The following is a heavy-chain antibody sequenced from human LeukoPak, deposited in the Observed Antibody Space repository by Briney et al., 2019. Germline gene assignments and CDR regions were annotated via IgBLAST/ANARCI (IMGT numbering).Heavy chain of an antibody. J-gene: IGHJ3*02. V-gene: IGHV1-69*01. CDR1: GGTFSSYA. Sequence: EASVKVSCKASGGTFSSYAISWVRQAPGQGLEWMGGLIPIYGSANYAQKFQGRVTITSDESTRTVYMELSSLRPEDSAVYYCAGFFYDNSGDAFDIWGQGTMVTVSS. D-gene: IGHD3-22*01. CDR2: LIPIYGSA. CDR3: AGFFYDNSGDAFDI.